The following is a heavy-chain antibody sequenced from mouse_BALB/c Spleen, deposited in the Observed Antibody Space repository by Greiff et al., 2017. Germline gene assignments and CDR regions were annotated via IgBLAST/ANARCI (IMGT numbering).Heavy chain of an antibody. V-gene: IGHV5-6*01. CDR1: GFTFSSYG. J-gene: IGHJ3*01. CDR3: ARCQFAY. D-gene: IGHD6-1*01. CDR2: ISSGGSYT. Sequence: EVKLMESGGDLVKPGGSLKLSCAASGFTFSSYGMSWVRQTPDKRLEWVATISSGGSYTYYPDSVKGRFTISRDNAKNTLYLQMSSLKSEDTAMYYCARCQFAYWGQGTLVTVSA.